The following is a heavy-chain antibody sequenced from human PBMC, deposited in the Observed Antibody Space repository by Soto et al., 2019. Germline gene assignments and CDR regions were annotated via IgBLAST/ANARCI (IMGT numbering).Heavy chain of an antibody. CDR2: INPNSGDT. CDR3: VRDSGFRGFLELSLDV. V-gene: IGHV1-2*02. Sequence: QVQLVQSGAEVRKPGASVKVSCKASGYTFSGHYIHWVRQAPGQGLEWMGWINPNSGDTNYAQKFQGRVTMTRGTSITTAYMELSRLRSDDTAVYYCVRDSGFRGFLELSLDVWGQGTTVTVSS. J-gene: IGHJ6*02. CDR1: GYTFSGHY. D-gene: IGHD3-3*01.